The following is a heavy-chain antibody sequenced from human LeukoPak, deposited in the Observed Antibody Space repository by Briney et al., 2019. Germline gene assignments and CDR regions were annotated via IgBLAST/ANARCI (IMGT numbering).Heavy chain of an antibody. D-gene: IGHD3-16*01. Sequence: GGSLRLSCAASGFTFSSYEMNWVRQAPGKGLEWVSYISSSGSTIYYADSVKDRFTISRDNAKNSLYLQMNSLRAEDTAVYYCARGRLRNQYWGQGTLVTVSS. CDR1: GFTFSSYE. V-gene: IGHV3-48*03. CDR2: ISSSGSTI. J-gene: IGHJ4*02. CDR3: ARGRLRNQY.